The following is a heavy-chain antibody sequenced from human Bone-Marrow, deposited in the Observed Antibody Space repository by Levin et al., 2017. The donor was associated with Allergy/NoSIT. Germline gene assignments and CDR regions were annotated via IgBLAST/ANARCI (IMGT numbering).Heavy chain of an antibody. V-gene: IGHV3-30*04. D-gene: IGHD5-12*01. CDR1: GFTFSYYT. Sequence: GESLKISCAASGFTFSYYTMHWVRQSPGKGLEWVALISKDGNNKYYADSVKGRVTISRDNSKNTLYLQVNSLRPEDTATYYCARDSSGYDYLGSYFDYWGQGTLVALSS. J-gene: IGHJ4*02. CDR2: ISKDGNNK. CDR3: ARDSSGYDYLGSYFDY.